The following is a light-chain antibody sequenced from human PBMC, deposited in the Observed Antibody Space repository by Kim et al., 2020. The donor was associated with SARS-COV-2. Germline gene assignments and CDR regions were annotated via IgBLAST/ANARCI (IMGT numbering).Light chain of an antibody. J-gene: IGKJ2*01. CDR3: QHYDNWSMYT. CDR1: QSVSTN. V-gene: IGKV3-15*01. Sequence: VSPGESATLSCRASQSVSTNLAWYQQKPGQAPRLLIYGASTRATTIPARFSGSGSGTDFTLTISGLQSEDFAVYYCQHYDNWSMYTFGQGTKLEI. CDR2: GAS.